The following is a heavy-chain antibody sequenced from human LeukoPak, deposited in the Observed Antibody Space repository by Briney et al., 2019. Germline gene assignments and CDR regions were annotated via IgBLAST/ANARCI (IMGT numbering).Heavy chain of an antibody. V-gene: IGHV1-24*01. D-gene: IGHD1-26*01. CDR3: ATVSLGGSYYIDY. CDR1: GYTLTELS. Sequence: ASVKVSCKVSGYTLTELSMHWVRQAPGKGLEWMRGFDPEDGETIYAQKFQGRVTMTEDTSTDTAYMELSSLRSEDTAVYYCATVSLGGSYYIDYWGQGTLVTVSS. CDR2: FDPEDGET. J-gene: IGHJ4*02.